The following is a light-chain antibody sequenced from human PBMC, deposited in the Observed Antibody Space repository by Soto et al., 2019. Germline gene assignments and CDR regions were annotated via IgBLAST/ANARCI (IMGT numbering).Light chain of an antibody. Sequence: QSALTQPASVSGSPGQSITISCTGTSSDVGSYNPVSWYQQHPGKAPKLMIYEGSKRPSGVSNRFSGSKSGNTASLTLSGLQAEDEADYYCCSYAGSSTFVVFGGGTKLTVL. CDR1: SSDVGSYNP. J-gene: IGLJ2*01. CDR2: EGS. V-gene: IGLV2-23*03. CDR3: CSYAGSSTFVV.